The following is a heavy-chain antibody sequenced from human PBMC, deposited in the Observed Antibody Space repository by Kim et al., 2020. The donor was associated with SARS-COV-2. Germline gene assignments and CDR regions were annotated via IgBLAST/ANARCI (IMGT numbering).Heavy chain of an antibody. J-gene: IGHJ4*02. CDR2: IYYAGTT. CDR3: ARDRPRFDS. Sequence: SETLSLTCSVSSDSMSPYFWSWIRQPPGKGLEWIGAIYYAGTTNYNPSLKSRLPIAVDPSKTHFSLTLNSVPTADTAVYSCARDRPRFDSLGRGTLVTFS. V-gene: IGHV4-59*01. CDR1: SDSMSPYF.